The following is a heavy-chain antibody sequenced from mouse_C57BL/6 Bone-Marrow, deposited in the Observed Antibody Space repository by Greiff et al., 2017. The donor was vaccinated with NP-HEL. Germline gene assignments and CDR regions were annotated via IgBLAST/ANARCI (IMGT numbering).Heavy chain of an antibody. J-gene: IGHJ2*01. CDR2: IYPGSGST. Sequence: QVQLKQPGAELVKPGASVKMSCKASGYTFTSYWITWVKQRPGQGLEWIGDIYPGSGSTNYNEKFKSKATLTVDTSSSTAYMQLSSLTSEDSAVYYCARVPPCYYGSSHYFDYWGQGTTLTVSS. CDR3: ARVPPCYYGSSHYFDY. D-gene: IGHD1-1*01. V-gene: IGHV1-55*01. CDR1: GYTFTSYW.